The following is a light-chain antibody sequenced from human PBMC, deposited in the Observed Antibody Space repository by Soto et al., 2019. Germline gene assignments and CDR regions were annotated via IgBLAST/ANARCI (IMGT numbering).Light chain of an antibody. J-gene: IGKJ1*01. V-gene: IGKV3-15*01. CDR3: QQYNNWPLT. CDR1: QSVSSN. CDR2: GAS. Sequence: EIVMTQSPATLSVSPGEGVTLSCRASQSVSSNLAWYQQRPGQAPRLLIYGASTRATGIPARFSGSGSGTEFTLTISSLQSEDFAVYSCQQYNNWPLTFGQGTKVDIK.